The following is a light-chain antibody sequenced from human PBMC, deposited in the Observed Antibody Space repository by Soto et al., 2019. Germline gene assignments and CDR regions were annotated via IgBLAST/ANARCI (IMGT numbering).Light chain of an antibody. V-gene: IGKV3-15*01. CDR2: SAS. Sequence: EIVMTQSPATLSVSPGERATLSCRASQSVSSDLAWYHQKPGQAPRLLIYSASTRATGIPARFSGSGSGTEFTLTINSLQSEDFAVYYCQQYNNWPYTSGQRTKVNIK. J-gene: IGKJ1*01. CDR3: QQYNNWPYT. CDR1: QSVSSD.